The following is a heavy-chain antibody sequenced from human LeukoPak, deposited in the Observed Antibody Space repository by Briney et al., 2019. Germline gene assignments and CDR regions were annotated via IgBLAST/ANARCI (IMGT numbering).Heavy chain of an antibody. Sequence: GGSLRLSCAASGFSISRSSMNWVRQAPGKGLEWVSYITASSGTIYYGDSVKGRFAISRDNAKNSLYLQMNSLRVEDTAVYYCARDSDSSSYFDSWGQGTLVTVSS. CDR2: ITASSGTI. V-gene: IGHV3-48*04. D-gene: IGHD3-22*01. CDR1: GFSISRSS. J-gene: IGHJ4*02. CDR3: ARDSDSSSYFDS.